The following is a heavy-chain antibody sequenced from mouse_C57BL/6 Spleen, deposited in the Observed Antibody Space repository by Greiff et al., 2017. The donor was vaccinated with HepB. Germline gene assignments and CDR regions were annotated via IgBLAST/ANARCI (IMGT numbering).Heavy chain of an antibody. CDR3: ARAEVIRGYFDV. J-gene: IGHJ1*03. CDR1: GYTFTSYW. D-gene: IGHD2-4*01. Sequence: VQLQQSGAELVKPGASVKMSCKASGYTFTSYWITWVKQRPGQGLEWIGDIYPGSGSTNYNEKFKSKATLTVDTSSSTAYMQLSSLTSEDSAVYYCARAEVIRGYFDVWGTGTTVTVSS. CDR2: IYPGSGST. V-gene: IGHV1-55*01.